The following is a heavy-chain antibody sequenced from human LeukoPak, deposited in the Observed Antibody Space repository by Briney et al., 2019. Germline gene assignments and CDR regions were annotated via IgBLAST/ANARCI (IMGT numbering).Heavy chain of an antibody. V-gene: IGHV4-38-2*01. D-gene: IGHD7-27*01. CDR3: ARLLTGDAFDI. CDR1: GYFISSGYY. CDR2: IYHSGST. Sequence: PSETLSLTCAVSGYFISSGYYWGWIRPPPGNGLDWIGSIYHSGSTYYNPSLKSRVTISVDTSKNQSSLKLSSVTAADTAVYYCARLLTGDAFDIWGQGTMVTVSS. J-gene: IGHJ3*02.